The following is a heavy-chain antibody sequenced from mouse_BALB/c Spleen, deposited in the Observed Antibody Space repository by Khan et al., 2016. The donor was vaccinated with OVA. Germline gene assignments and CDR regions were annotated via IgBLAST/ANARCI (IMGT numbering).Heavy chain of an antibody. V-gene: IGHV3-2*02. J-gene: IGHJ3*01. Sequence: VQLQESGPGLVKPSQSLSLTCTVTGYSITSDYARNWIRQFPGNKLEWMGFISYSGRTSYNPSLKSLISVTRDNSKSQVFLKLNSVTTEDTATYYWAIGGTYWGQGTLVTVSA. CDR3: AIGGTY. CDR1: GYSITSDYA. CDR2: ISYSGRT. D-gene: IGHD2-14*01.